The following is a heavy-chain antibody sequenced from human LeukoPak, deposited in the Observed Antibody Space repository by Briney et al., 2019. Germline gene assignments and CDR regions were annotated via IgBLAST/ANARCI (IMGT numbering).Heavy chain of an antibody. J-gene: IGHJ4*02. V-gene: IGHV3-9*01. CDR2: INWNSGNI. D-gene: IGHD5-24*01. Sequence: PGGSLRLSCAASGFNFNDFAMHWVRQAPGKGLEWVSGINWNSGNIGYADSVKGRFTISRDNAKNSLYLQMHSLRIEDTALYYCAKDSRGVGYGYWGQGTLVTVSS. CDR1: GFNFNDFA. CDR3: AKDSRGVGYGY.